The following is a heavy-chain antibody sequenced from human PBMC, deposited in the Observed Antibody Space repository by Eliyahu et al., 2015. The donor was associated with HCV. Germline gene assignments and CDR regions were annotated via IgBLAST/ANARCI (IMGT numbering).Heavy chain of an antibody. V-gene: IGHV4-39*07. CDR3: AEFTDGYTYGGAFDI. Sequence: QLQLQESGPGLVKPSETLSLTCTXSGGSXXSSTYFWGXVRQPPGKGLEWIGTISYGGRTYXNPSLKSRVTISLDTSKNQFSLTLSSVTAADTAVYYCAEFTDGYTYGGAFDIWGQGTMVTVSS. CDR1: GGSXXSSTYF. D-gene: IGHD5-24*01. CDR2: ISYGGRT. J-gene: IGHJ3*02.